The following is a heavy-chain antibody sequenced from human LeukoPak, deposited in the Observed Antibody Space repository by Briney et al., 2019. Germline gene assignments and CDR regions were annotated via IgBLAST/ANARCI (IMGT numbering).Heavy chain of an antibody. J-gene: IGHJ5*02. Sequence: SETLSLTCAVYGGSFSGYYWSWIRQPPGKGLEWIGEINHSGSTNYNPSLKSRVTISVDTSKNQFSLKLSSVTAADTAVYYCARGTIRFLEWLSNWFDPWAQGTLVTVSS. V-gene: IGHV4-34*01. D-gene: IGHD3-3*01. CDR1: GGSFSGYY. CDR3: ARGTIRFLEWLSNWFDP. CDR2: INHSGST.